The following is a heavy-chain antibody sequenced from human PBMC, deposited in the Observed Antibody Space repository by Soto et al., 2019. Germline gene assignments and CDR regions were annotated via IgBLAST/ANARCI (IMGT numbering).Heavy chain of an antibody. Sequence: SETLSLTCAVYGGSFSDYYWSWIRQPPGKGLEWIGEINHSGSTNYNPSLKSRVTISVDTSKNQFSLKLTSVTAADTAVYYCARSVFPWGQGTLVTVS. CDR2: INHSGST. V-gene: IGHV4-34*01. CDR1: GGSFSDYY. J-gene: IGHJ5*02. CDR3: ARSVFP.